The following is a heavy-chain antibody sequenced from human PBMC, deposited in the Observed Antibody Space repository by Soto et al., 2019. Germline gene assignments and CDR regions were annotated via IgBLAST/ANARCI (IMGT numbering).Heavy chain of an antibody. CDR1: GFTFSNYA. J-gene: IGHJ6*02. CDR3: ARGTYYDILTGYSL. V-gene: IGHV3-30-3*01. CDR2: ISYDGNNK. Sequence: QVQLVESGGGVVQPGRSLRLSCAASGFTFSNYAMHWVRQAPGKGLEWVAIISYDGNNKYYADSVKGRFTISRDNSKNTLYLQMNSLRAEDTAVYYCARGTYYDILTGYSLWGQGTTVTVSS. D-gene: IGHD3-9*01.